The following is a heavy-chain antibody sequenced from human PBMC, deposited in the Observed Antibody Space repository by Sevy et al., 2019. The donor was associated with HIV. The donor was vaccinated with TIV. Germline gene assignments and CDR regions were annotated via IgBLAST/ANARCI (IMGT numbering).Heavy chain of an antibody. J-gene: IGHJ6*02. D-gene: IGHD3-10*01. V-gene: IGHV1-8*01. CDR3: ARGWFGELLGSYFYYGMDV. Sequence: ASVKVSCKASGYTFTSYDINWVRQVTGQGLEWMGWMNPNSGNTGYAQKFQGRVTMTRNTSISTAYMELSSLRSEDTAVYYCARGWFGELLGSYFYYGMDVWGQGTTVTVSS. CDR2: MNPNSGNT. CDR1: GYTFTSYD.